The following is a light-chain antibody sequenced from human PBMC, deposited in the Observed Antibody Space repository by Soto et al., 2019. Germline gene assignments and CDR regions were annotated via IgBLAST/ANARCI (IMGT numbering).Light chain of an antibody. J-gene: IGLJ1*01. CDR1: NSDVGGYNS. V-gene: IGLV2-14*03. CDR3: SSYTSSSTQV. Sequence: QSALTQPASVSGSPGQSITISCTGTNSDVGGYNSVSWYQHRPGKAPKLIIYDVSNRPSGVSNRFSGSKSGNTASLTISGLQAEDEADYYCSSYTSSSTQVFGTGTKVTVL. CDR2: DVS.